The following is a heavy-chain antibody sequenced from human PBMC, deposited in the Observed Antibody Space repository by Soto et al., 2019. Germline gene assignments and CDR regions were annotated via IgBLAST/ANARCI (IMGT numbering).Heavy chain of an antibody. V-gene: IGHV1-2*04. D-gene: IGHD6-13*01. CDR1: GYTFTGYY. J-gene: IGHJ6*02. CDR3: ARAAGDTYDYYYGMDV. CDR2: INPNSGGT. Sequence: ASVKVSCKASGYTFTGYYMHWVRQAPGQGLEWMGWINPNSGGTNYAQKFQGWVTMTRDTSISTAYMELSRLRSDDTAVYYCARAAGDTYDYYYGMDVWGQGTTVTVSS.